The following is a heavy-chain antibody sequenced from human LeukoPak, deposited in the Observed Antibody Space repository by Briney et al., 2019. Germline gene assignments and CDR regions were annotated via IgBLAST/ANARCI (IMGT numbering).Heavy chain of an antibody. CDR1: GFTFSSYE. CDR2: ISSSGSTI. V-gene: IGHV3-48*03. D-gene: IGHD6-6*01. Sequence: PGGSLRLSCAASGFTFSSYEMHWVRQAPGKGLEWVSYISSSGSTIYYADSVKGRFTISRDNAKNSLYLQVNSLRVEDTAVYYCARSSSSSCSWFDPWGQGTLVTVSS. J-gene: IGHJ5*02. CDR3: ARSSSSSCSWFDP.